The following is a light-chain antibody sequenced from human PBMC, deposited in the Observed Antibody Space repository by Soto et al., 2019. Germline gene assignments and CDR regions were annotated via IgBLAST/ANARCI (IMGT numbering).Light chain of an antibody. CDR1: QSVGIY. CDR2: DAS. CDR3: QHRDSWPPA. V-gene: IGKV3-11*01. Sequence: EIVLTQSPGTLSMSPGESATLSCRASQSVGIYLGWYQQRPGQAPRLLIYDASPRAAGIPARFSGSGSGTDFTLPISSLDPEDFAVYYCQHRDSWPPAFGQGTRLDI. J-gene: IGKJ5*01.